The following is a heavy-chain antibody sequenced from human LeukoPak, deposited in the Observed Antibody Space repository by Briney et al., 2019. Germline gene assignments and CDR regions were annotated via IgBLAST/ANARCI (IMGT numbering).Heavy chain of an antibody. V-gene: IGHV3-53*01. Sequence: GGSLRLSCVASGFIVSDKYVHWVRQAPGKGLEWVSVIFSGGSTYYTDSVKGRYTIFRDNSKNTVYLQMNGLRVEDTGIYYCAAGGRSYHWGQGTLVTVSS. D-gene: IGHD3-10*01. CDR1: GFIVSDKY. J-gene: IGHJ5*02. CDR3: AAGGRSYH. CDR2: IFSGGST.